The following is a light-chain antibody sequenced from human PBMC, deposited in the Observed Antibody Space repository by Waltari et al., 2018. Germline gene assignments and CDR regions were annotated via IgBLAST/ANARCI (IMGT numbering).Light chain of an antibody. Sequence: DIQMTQAPSSLSASIGDRVIITCRASENIANYVSWYRQKPGTAPELLIYRISSLQSGAPSRFSGGGSGTDFTLTISRLQPEDFATYICQQSYSRPPTFGQGTKVEIK. J-gene: IGKJ2*01. CDR3: QQSYSRPPT. V-gene: IGKV1-39*01. CDR2: RIS. CDR1: ENIANY.